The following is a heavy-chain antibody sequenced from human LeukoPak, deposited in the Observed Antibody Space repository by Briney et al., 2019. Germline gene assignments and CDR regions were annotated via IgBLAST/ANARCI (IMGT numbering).Heavy chain of an antibody. CDR2: ISGSGGST. V-gene: IGHV3-23*01. Sequence: GGSLRLSCAASGFTFSSYAMSWVRQAPGKGLEWVSAISGSGGSTYYADSVKGRFTISRDNFKNTLYLQMNSLRAEDTAVYYCAKGFKHGSWLPEIEYSSGWYLEDDYYYYYGMDVWGQGTTVTVSS. CDR3: AKGFKHGSWLPEIEYSSGWYLEDDYYYYYGMDV. D-gene: IGHD6-19*01. CDR1: GFTFSSYA. J-gene: IGHJ6*02.